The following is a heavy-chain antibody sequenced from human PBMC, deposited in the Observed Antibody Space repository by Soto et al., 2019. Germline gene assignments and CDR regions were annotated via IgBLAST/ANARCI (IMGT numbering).Heavy chain of an antibody. CDR1: GYTFTAYY. Sequence: QVQLVQSGAEVKEPGDSVRVSCEASGYTFTAYYIPWVRQAPGQGLEWMGWINPKFGDTTYAQDFQGRVSMTRDMSISSVDMELSRLTSDGTAIYYCARNMDYYYGPGSGNGHGFWGQGTTVTVFS. CDR3: ARNMDYYYGPGSGNGHGF. D-gene: IGHD3-10*01. V-gene: IGHV1-2*02. J-gene: IGHJ6*02. CDR2: INPKFGDT.